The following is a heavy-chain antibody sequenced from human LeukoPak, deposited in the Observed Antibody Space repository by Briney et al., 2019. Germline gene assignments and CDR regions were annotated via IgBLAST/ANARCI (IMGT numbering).Heavy chain of an antibody. CDR1: GVSISSYY. V-gene: IGHV4-59*01. J-gene: IGHJ3*02. CDR3: ARAHQPGVYAFDI. Sequence: PSETLSLTCTVSGVSISSYYWTWIRQPPGEGLEWIGYIYYSGSTNYNPSLKSRVTISVDTSKNQFSLKLSSVTAADTAVYYCARAHQPGVYAFDIWGQGTMVTVSS. D-gene: IGHD6-13*01. CDR2: IYYSGST.